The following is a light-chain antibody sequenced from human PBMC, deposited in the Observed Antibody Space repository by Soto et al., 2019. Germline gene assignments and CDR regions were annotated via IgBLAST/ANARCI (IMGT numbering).Light chain of an antibody. J-gene: IGLJ3*02. CDR1: SGSVSTSYY. CDR3: VLYMGSGLWV. CDR2: NTN. V-gene: IGLV8-61*01. Sequence: QTVVTQEPSFSVSPGRTVTLTCGLTSGSVSTSYYPSWYQQTPCQAPRTLIYNTNTRSSGVPDRFSGSILGNKAALTITGAQADDESDYYCVLYMGSGLWVFGGGTKVTVL.